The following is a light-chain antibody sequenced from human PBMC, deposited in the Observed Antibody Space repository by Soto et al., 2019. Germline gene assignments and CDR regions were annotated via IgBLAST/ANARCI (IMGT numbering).Light chain of an antibody. CDR3: QSYDSSPSGSEV. J-gene: IGLJ2*01. CDR1: SSNIGAGYD. CDR2: GNS. Sequence: QLVLTQPPSVSGAPGQRVTISCTGSSSNIGAGYDVHWYQQLPGTAPKLLIYGNSNRPSGVPDRFSGSKSGTSASLAITGLQAEDEADYYCQSYDSSPSGSEVFGGGTKLTVL. V-gene: IGLV1-40*01.